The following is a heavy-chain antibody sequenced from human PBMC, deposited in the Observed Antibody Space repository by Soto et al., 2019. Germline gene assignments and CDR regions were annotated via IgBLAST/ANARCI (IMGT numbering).Heavy chain of an antibody. CDR2: MYHSGST. V-gene: IGHV4-4*02. Sequence: KSSDTLSLTCAFSGGCISIDNWWTWFLQPPGKGLEWIGEMYHSGSTNYSPSLKSRVTILVDKSKNQFSLKLTSVTAADTALYYCARASASSMLRGVIINWGQGTLVTVYS. CDR1: GGCISIDNW. J-gene: IGHJ4*02. CDR3: ARASASSMLRGVIIN. D-gene: IGHD3-10*01.